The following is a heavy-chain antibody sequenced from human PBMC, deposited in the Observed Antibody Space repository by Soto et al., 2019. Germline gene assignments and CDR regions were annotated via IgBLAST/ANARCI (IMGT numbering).Heavy chain of an antibody. Sequence: GGSLSLSCAASGFTFSSYAMSWVRQAPGKGLEWVSVIFYDGSNKYYADSVKGRFTISRDNSKNTLYLQMNSLRAEDTAVYYCARGLKTEYYYDSSGYYGFDYWGQGTLVTVSS. CDR1: GFTFSSYA. D-gene: IGHD3-22*01. J-gene: IGHJ4*02. V-gene: IGHV3-30-3*01. CDR2: IFYDGSNK. CDR3: ARGLKTEYYYDSSGYYGFDY.